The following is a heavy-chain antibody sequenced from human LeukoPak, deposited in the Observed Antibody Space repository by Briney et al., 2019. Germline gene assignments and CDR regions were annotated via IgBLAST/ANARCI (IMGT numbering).Heavy chain of an antibody. CDR1: GGTFSSYS. CDR2: IIPAFGTA. Sequence: GSSVKVSCKGSGGTFSSYSISWVRQAPGQGLEGMGGIIPAFGTAHCAQKFQGRVTFTTDESTTTAYMELRSLRSEDTAVYYCASEGNYDSSGYSRYNYYYMDVWGKGTAVTVSS. V-gene: IGHV1-69*05. D-gene: IGHD3-22*01. J-gene: IGHJ6*03. CDR3: ASEGNYDSSGYSRYNYYYMDV.